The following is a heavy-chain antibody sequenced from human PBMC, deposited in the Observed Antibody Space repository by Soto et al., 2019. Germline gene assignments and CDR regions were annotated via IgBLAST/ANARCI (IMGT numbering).Heavy chain of an antibody. CDR3: ATRMTTAPY. J-gene: IGHJ4*02. CDR1: GFTVSNNY. D-gene: IGHD4-17*01. CDR2: IYSDGGT. Sequence: EVQLVQSGGGLVQPGGSLRLSCAASGFTVSNNYLSWVRQAPGKGLQWVSLIYSDGGTDYADSVKGRFTISRDNSKNTMYLQMNGLKAEDTAIYYCATRMTTAPYWGQGTLVTVSS. V-gene: IGHV3-66*01.